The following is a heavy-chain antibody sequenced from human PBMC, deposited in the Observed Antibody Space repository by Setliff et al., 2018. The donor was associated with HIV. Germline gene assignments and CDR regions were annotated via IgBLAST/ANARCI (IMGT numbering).Heavy chain of an antibody. D-gene: IGHD1-26*01. CDR3: ARASVGATGLYAFEI. V-gene: IGHV4-34*01. CDR2: INHSGST. J-gene: IGHJ3*02. Sequence: PSETLSLTCAVYGGSFSGYYWSWIRQPPGKGLEWIGEINHSGSTNYNPSLKSRVAISVDTSKNQFSVKLSSVTAADTAVYYCARASVGATGLYAFEIWGQGTMVTVSS. CDR1: GGSFSGYY.